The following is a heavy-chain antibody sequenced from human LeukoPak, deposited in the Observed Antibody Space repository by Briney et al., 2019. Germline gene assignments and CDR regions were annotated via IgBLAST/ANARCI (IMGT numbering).Heavy chain of an antibody. J-gene: IGHJ4*02. V-gene: IGHV4-4*02. CDR2: IYHSGST. CDR1: GGSISSSNW. D-gene: IGHD4-23*01. Sequence: SETLSLTCAVSGGSISSSNWWSWVRQPPGKGLEWIGEIYHSGSTNYNPSLKSRVTISVDTSKNQFSLKLSSVTAADTAVYYCARERDGGNGLDYWGQGTLVTVSS. CDR3: ARERDGGNGLDY.